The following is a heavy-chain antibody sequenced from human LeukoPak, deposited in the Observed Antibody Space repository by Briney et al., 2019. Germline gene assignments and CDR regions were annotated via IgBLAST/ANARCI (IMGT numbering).Heavy chain of an antibody. J-gene: IGHJ4*02. CDR2: ISYDGSNK. CDR1: GFTFSSYG. D-gene: IGHD3-9*01. CDR3: AKLAGYYIGHVDY. Sequence: PGRSLRLSCAASGFTFSSYGMHWVRQAPGKGLEWVAVISYDGSNKYYADSVKGRFTISRDNSKNTLYLQMNSLRGEDTAEYYCAKLAGYYIGHVDYWGQGTLVTVSS. V-gene: IGHV3-30*18.